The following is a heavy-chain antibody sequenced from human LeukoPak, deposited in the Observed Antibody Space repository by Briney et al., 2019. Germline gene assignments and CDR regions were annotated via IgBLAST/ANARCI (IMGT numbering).Heavy chain of an antibody. V-gene: IGHV4-61*08. CDR1: GGSISSGGYY. CDR2: IYYSGST. J-gene: IGHJ4*02. D-gene: IGHD6-19*01. Sequence: TSETLSLTCTVSGGSISSGGYYWSWIRQHPGKGLEWIGYIYYSGSTYYNPSLKSRVTISVDTSKNQFSLKLSSVTAADTAVYYCARQMGSGWFPFDYWGQGTLVTVSS. CDR3: ARQMGSGWFPFDY.